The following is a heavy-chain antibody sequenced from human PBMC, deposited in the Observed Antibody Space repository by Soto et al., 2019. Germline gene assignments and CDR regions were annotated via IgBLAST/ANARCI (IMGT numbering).Heavy chain of an antibody. Sequence: QVQLQESGPGLVKPSETLSLTCTVSGGSISSYYWSWIRQPPGKGLEWIAYTYYTGSTNYNPSLKSRVTLSAATSNNQFSLKLISVTAADTAMYYCARVDSSGSYFDYWGQGTLVTVSS. D-gene: IGHD3-22*01. CDR2: TYYTGST. V-gene: IGHV4-59*01. J-gene: IGHJ4*02. CDR1: GGSISSYY. CDR3: ARVDSSGSYFDY.